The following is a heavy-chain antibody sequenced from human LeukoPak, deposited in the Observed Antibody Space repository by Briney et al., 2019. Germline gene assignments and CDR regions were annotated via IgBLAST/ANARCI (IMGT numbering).Heavy chain of an antibody. CDR1: GGSISSSSYY. J-gene: IGHJ4*02. CDR3: ARSNSSDRDFDY. D-gene: IGHD2-2*01. Sequence: SETLSLTCTVSGGSISSSSYYWGWIRQPPGKGLEWIGSIYYSGSTYYNPSLKSRVTISVDTSKNQFSLKLSSVTAADTAVYYCARSNSSDRDFDYWGQGTLVTVSS. CDR2: IYYSGST. V-gene: IGHV4-39*07.